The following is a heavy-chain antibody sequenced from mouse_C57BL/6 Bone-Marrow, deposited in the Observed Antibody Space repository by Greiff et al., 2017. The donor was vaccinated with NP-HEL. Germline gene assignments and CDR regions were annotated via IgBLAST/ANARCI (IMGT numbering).Heavy chain of an antibody. J-gene: IGHJ2*01. D-gene: IGHD3-2*02. CDR2: IYPGSGST. V-gene: IGHV1-55*01. CDR1: GYTFTSYW. Sequence: QVQLQQPGAELVKPGASVKMSCKASGYTFTSYWITWVKQRPGQGLEWIGDIYPGSGSTNYNEKFKSKATLTVDTSSSTAYMQLSSLTSEDSAVYYCAIPDSSGHYFDYWGQGTTLTVSS. CDR3: AIPDSSGHYFDY.